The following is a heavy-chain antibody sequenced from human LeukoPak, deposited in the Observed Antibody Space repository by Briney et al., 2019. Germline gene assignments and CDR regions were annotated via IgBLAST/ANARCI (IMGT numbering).Heavy chain of an antibody. CDR3: ARRVVVVAATVWFDP. Sequence: PSETLSLTCTVSGGSINNYYWNWIRQPPGKGLEYIGYIFYSGRTNYNPSLKSRVTISIDTSKNQFSLKLSSVTAADTAVYYCARRVVVVAATVWFDPWGQGTLVTVSS. CDR2: IFYSGRT. D-gene: IGHD2-15*01. V-gene: IGHV4-59*08. CDR1: GGSINNYY. J-gene: IGHJ5*02.